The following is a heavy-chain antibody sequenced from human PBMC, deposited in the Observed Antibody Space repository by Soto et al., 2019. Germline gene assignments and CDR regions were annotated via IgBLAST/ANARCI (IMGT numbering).Heavy chain of an antibody. V-gene: IGHV1-3*01. CDR2: INAGNGNR. CDR3: ARGHFGSGRDLYYYGMDV. J-gene: IGHJ6*02. D-gene: IGHD3-10*01. Sequence: QVQLVQSGAEVKKPGASVKVSCKASGYTFTRYAMQWVRQAPGQRLEWMGWINAGNGNRKYSQKFQGRVTITRDTSASTGYMELSSLRSEDTAVYYCARGHFGSGRDLYYYGMDVWGQGTTVIVSS. CDR1: GYTFTRYA.